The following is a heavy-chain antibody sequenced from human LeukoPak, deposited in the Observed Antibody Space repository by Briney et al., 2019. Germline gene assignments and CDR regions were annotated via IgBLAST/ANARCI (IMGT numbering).Heavy chain of an antibody. V-gene: IGHV4-59*01. CDR2: IYHSGST. CDR1: GGPISTYY. J-gene: IGHJ4*02. D-gene: IGHD6-19*01. CDR3: ARVPPNSSGWITYYFDY. Sequence: SETLSLTCTVSGGPISTYYWSWIRQPPGKGLEWIGFIYHSGSTNYNPSLNSRVTISVDTSKNQFSLKVSSVTAADTAVYYCARVPPNSSGWITYYFDYWGQGTLVIVSS.